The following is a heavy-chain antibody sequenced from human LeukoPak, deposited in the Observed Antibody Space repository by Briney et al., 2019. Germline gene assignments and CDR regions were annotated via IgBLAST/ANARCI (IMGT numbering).Heavy chain of an antibody. CDR3: ARDVNWFDP. CDR1: GGSISSSSYH. J-gene: IGHJ5*02. CDR2: IYYSGST. V-gene: IGHV4-39*07. Sequence: PSETLSLTCTVSGGSISSSSYHWGWIRQPPGKGLEWIGSIYYSGSTYYNPSLKSRVTISVDTSKNQFSLKLSSVTAADTAVYYCARDVNWFDPWGQGTLVTVSS.